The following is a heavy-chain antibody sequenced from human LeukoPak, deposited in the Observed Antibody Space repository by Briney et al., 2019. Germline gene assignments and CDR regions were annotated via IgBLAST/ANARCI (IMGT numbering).Heavy chain of an antibody. CDR2: VDHTGIT. V-gene: IGHV4-59*01. J-gene: IGHJ6*03. CDR1: GGSISSYY. D-gene: IGHD5-12*01. CDR3: ARGRVSSSTWHSTYYNYFYMDV. Sequence: SETLSLTCTVSGGSISSYYWSWIRQPAGKGLEWIGYVDHTGITNFSPSLNGRVSISRDTTKNLFSLRVRSVTAADTAVYFCARGRVSSSTWHSTYYNYFYMDVWGKGTTVTVSS.